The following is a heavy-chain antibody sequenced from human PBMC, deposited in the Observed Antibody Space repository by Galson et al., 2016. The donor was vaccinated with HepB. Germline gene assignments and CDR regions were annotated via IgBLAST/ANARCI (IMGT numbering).Heavy chain of an antibody. Sequence: SETLSLTCAVSGYSISSGYYWGWIRQPTGKGLEWIGSIYHSGNTYYNPSLKSRVTISVDTSKNQFSLNLTSVTAADTAVYYCARPGEYYDDSGSYSPGDYWGQGTLVTVSS. CDR2: IYHSGNT. V-gene: IGHV4-38-2*01. J-gene: IGHJ4*02. CDR1: GYSISSGYY. D-gene: IGHD3-22*01. CDR3: ARPGEYYDDSGSYSPGDY.